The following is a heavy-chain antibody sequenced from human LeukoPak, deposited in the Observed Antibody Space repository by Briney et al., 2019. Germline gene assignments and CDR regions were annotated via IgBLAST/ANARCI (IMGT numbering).Heavy chain of an antibody. J-gene: IGHJ3*02. CDR1: GGSVSSGSYY. Sequence: SETLSLTCTVSGGSVSSGSYYWSWIRQPPGKGLEWIGYIYYSGSTNYNPSLKSRVTISVDTSKNQFSLKLSFVTAADAAVYYCATDVDSNDAFDIWGQGTMVTVSS. CDR3: ATDVDSNDAFDI. CDR2: IYYSGST. V-gene: IGHV4-61*01. D-gene: IGHD2-15*01.